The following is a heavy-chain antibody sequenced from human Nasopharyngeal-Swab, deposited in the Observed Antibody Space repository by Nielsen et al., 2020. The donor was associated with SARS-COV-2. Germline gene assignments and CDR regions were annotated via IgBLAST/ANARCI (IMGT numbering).Heavy chain of an antibody. CDR1: GFTFSSYG. Sequence: GGSLRLSCAASGFTFSSYGMHWVRQAPGKGLERVAVISYDGSNKYYADSVKGRFTISRDNSKNTLYLQMNSLRAEDTAVYYCAKDAGASRYFDYWGQGTLVTVSS. CDR3: AKDAGASRYFDY. V-gene: IGHV3-30*18. CDR2: ISYDGSNK. D-gene: IGHD1-26*01. J-gene: IGHJ4*02.